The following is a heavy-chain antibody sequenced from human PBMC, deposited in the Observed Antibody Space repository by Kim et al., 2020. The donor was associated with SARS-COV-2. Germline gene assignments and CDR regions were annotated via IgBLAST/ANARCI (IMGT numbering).Heavy chain of an antibody. J-gene: IGHJ4*02. D-gene: IGHD4-17*01. CDR2: IYYSGST. CDR3: AREPDYGDYFDY. V-gene: IGHV4-59*13. Sequence: SETLSLTCTVSGGSISSYYWSWIRQPPGKGLEWIGYIYYSGSTNYNPSLKSRVTISVDTSKNQFSLKLSSVTAADTAVYYGAREPDYGDYFDYWGQGTLVTVSS. CDR1: GGSISSYY.